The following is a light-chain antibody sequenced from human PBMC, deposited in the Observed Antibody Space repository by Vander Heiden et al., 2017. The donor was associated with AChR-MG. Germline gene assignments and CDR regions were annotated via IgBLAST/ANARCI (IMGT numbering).Light chain of an antibody. CDR1: QSLLHSNGYNY. J-gene: IGKJ2*01. CDR2: VCS. Sequence: IVMTQSPLSLHVTAGEPASISCRSSQSLLHSNGYNYLDWYLQKPGQSPQLLIDVCSMRACVVPDRISGSGAGTYFTLKISRVEAEDVGVYYRMQARQTLYTFGQGTKLEIK. CDR3: MQARQTLYT. V-gene: IGKV2-28*01.